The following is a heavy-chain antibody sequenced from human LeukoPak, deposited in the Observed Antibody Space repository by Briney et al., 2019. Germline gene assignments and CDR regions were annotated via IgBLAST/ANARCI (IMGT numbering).Heavy chain of an antibody. CDR1: GXSVSSNSSA. CDR3: ARDSVVTATGGFFDH. J-gene: IGHJ4*02. V-gene: IGHV6-1*01. CDR2: IFYRSKWYN. Sequence: SQTLSLTCAISGXSVSSNSSAWNWIRQSPSRGLEWLGRIFYRSKWYNDYAASVKSRISINPDTSKNQFSLQLNSVTPEDTAVYYCARDSVVTATGGFFDHWGQGTLVTVSS. D-gene: IGHD2-21*02.